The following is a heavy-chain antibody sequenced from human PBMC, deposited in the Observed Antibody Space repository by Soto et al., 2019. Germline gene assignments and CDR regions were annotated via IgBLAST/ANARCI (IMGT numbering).Heavy chain of an antibody. CDR2: INPNSGAT. V-gene: IGHV1-2*04. Sequence: ASVKVSCKASGYTFAGYYMHWVRQAPGQGLEWMGWINPNSGATKYAQKFQGWVTMTRDTSISTAYMELSRLRSNDTAVYYCAASRTENMFDYWGQGTLVTVSS. J-gene: IGHJ4*02. D-gene: IGHD2-2*01. CDR3: AASRTENMFDY. CDR1: GYTFAGYY.